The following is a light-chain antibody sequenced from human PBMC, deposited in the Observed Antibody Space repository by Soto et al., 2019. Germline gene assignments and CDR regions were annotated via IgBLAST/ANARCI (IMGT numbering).Light chain of an antibody. Sequence: DFQMTQSPSTLSASVGDRVTITFRASQSISSWLAWYQQKPGKAPKLLIYKASSLESGVPSRFSGSGSGTGLTLTISSLQPDDFATYYCQQYNSHETFGQGTKVDNK. CDR1: QSISSW. V-gene: IGKV1-5*03. CDR3: QQYNSHET. CDR2: KAS. J-gene: IGKJ1*01.